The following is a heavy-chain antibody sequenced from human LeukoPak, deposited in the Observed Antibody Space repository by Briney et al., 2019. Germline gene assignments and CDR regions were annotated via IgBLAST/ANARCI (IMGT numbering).Heavy chain of an antibody. CDR3: AIGGTMVRGVIITSNWFDP. D-gene: IGHD3-10*01. CDR1: GYTLTELS. J-gene: IGHJ5*02. CDR2: FDPEDGET. V-gene: IGHV1-24*01. Sequence: ASMKVSCKVSGYTLTELSMHWVRQAPGKGLEWMGGFDPEDGETIYAQKFQGRVTMTEDTSTDTAYMELSSLRSEDTAVYYCAIGGTMVRGVIITSNWFDPWGQGTLVTVSS.